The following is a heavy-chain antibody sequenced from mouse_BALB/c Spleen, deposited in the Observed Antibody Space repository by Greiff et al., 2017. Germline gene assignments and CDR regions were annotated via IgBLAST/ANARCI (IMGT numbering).Heavy chain of an antibody. CDR3: AREDYYGSSYGY. J-gene: IGHJ2*01. Sequence: VNLVESGPGLVAPSQSLSITCTVSGFSLTSYGVHWVRQPPGKGLEWLGVIWAGGSTNYNSALMSRLSISKDNSKSQVFLKMNSLQTDDTAMYYCAREDYYGSSYGYWGQGTTLTVSS. CDR2: IWAGGST. V-gene: IGHV2-9*02. CDR1: GFSLTSYG. D-gene: IGHD1-1*01.